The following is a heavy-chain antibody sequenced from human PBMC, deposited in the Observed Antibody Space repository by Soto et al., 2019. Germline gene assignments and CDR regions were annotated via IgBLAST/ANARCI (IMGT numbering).Heavy chain of an antibody. CDR1: GYIFTAYG. D-gene: IGHD3-22*01. CDR3: ARELNTESSAYYSFAF. J-gene: IGHJ4*02. CDR2: VSTNDDRT. Sequence: ASVKVSFKTSGYIFTAYGLAWLRQAPGQRPEWMGWVSTNDDRTNYAQKFQGRVTMTTDRSTTTTSMELRSLRPDDTAVYYCARELNTESSAYYSFAFWGQGTLVTVSS. V-gene: IGHV1-18*01.